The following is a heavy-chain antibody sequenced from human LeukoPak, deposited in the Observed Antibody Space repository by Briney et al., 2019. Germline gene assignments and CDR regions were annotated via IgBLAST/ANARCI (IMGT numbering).Heavy chain of an antibody. V-gene: IGHV3-23*01. J-gene: IGHJ4*02. Sequence: PGGSLRLSCAASGFTFSNYAMSWVRQAPGKGLEWVSAISGSGGSTYYADSVKGRFTISRDNSENTLYLQMNSLRAEDTAVYYCARALTQPNYYDSSGHDYWGQGTLVTVSS. D-gene: IGHD3-22*01. CDR1: GFTFSNYA. CDR2: ISGSGGST. CDR3: ARALTQPNYYDSSGHDY.